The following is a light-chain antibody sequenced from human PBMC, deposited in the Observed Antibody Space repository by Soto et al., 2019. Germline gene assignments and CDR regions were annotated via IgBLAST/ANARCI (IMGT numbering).Light chain of an antibody. Sequence: DIQMTQSPSSVSASVGDRVTITCRASQDISSRLAWYQQKPGKAPNLLIYAASSLQSGVPSRFSGSGSGTDFSLSIISLQPEDFATYYCQQAISFPRTFGQGTKVE. CDR3: QQAISFPRT. CDR1: QDISSR. V-gene: IGKV1-12*01. CDR2: AAS. J-gene: IGKJ1*01.